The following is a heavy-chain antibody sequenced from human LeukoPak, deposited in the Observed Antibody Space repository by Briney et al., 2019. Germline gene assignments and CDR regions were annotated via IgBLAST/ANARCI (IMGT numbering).Heavy chain of an antibody. D-gene: IGHD5-24*01. CDR3: ARRARDDSFDY. CDR2: ISASNTNA. J-gene: IGHJ4*02. Sequence: ASVKVSCKASGYTFTTFGINWVRQAPGQGLEWMGWISASNTNAHYAQRLQGRVTMTTDTSTSTAYMGLRSLRSDDTALYYCARRARDDSFDYWGQGTLVTVSS. V-gene: IGHV1-18*01. CDR1: GYTFTTFG.